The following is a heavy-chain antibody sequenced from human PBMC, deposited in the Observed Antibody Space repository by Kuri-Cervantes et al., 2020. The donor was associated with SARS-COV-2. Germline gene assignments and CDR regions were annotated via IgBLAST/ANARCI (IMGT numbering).Heavy chain of an antibody. D-gene: IGHD3-22*01. Sequence: GESLKISCAASGFTFSSYSMNWVRQAPGKGLEWASSISSSSSYIYYADSVKGRFTISRDNAKNSLYLQMNSLRAEDTAVYYCARQTYYYDSSGYPVFDYWGQGTLVTVSS. CDR3: ARQTYYYDSSGYPVFDY. CDR2: ISSSSSYI. V-gene: IGHV3-21*01. CDR1: GFTFSSYS. J-gene: IGHJ4*02.